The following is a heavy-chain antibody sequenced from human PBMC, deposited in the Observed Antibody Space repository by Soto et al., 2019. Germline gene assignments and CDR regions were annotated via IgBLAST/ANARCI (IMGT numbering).Heavy chain of an antibody. Sequence: EVQLVESGGGLVQPGRSLRLSCAASGFTFDDYAMHWVRQAPGKGLEWVSGTSWNSGSIGYADSVKGRFTISRDNAKNSLYLQMNSLRAEDTALYYCAKEKRSSSWYGAFDIWGQGTMVTVSS. J-gene: IGHJ3*02. CDR1: GFTFDDYA. V-gene: IGHV3-9*01. D-gene: IGHD6-13*01. CDR3: AKEKRSSSWYGAFDI. CDR2: TSWNSGSI.